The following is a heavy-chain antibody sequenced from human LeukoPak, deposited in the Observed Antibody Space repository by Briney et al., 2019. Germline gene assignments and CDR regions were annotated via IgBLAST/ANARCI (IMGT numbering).Heavy chain of an antibody. Sequence: GRSLRLSCAASGFTFSSYAMHWVRQAPGKGLEWVAVISYDGSNKYYADSVKGRFTISRDNSKNTLYLQMNSLRAEDTALYYCAREYYDILTGYTDDAFDIWGQGTMVTVSS. D-gene: IGHD3-9*01. CDR3: AREYYDILTGYTDDAFDI. CDR2: ISYDGSNK. J-gene: IGHJ3*02. CDR1: GFTFSSYA. V-gene: IGHV3-30*04.